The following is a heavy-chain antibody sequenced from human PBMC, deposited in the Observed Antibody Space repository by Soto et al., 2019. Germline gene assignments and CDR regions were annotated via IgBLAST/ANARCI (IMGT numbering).Heavy chain of an antibody. V-gene: IGHV1-18*01. CDR2: INPYNGNT. D-gene: IGHD6-13*01. Sequence: QVQLVQSGAEVKKPGASVKVSCKASGYTFTNYGISWVRQAPGQGLEWMGWINPYNGNTNYAQKLQGRVPMTTDTSTSTAYMELRSRRSDDTAVYYCASRLAAAELVWGQGTLVTVSS. J-gene: IGHJ4*02. CDR3: ASRLAAAELV. CDR1: GYTFTNYG.